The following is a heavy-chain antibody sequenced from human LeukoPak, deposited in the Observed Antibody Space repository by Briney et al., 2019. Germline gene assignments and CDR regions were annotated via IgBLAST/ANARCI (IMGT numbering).Heavy chain of an antibody. J-gene: IGHJ4*02. CDR1: GGSISGLY. D-gene: IGHD1-26*01. V-gene: IGHV4-59*08. CDR2: IYSSGAT. Sequence: SETLSLTCSVSGGSISGLYWAWIRQPPGKGLEWIGYIYSSGATNYNPSLKSRVSISVDTSKNQFSLNVNFMTDADTAVYYCARGEVGATEGFDYWGQGTLVTVSS. CDR3: ARGEVGATEGFDY.